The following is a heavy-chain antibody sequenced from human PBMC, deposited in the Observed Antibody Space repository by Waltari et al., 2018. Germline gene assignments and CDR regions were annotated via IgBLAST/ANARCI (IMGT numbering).Heavy chain of an antibody. CDR1: GGSFGGYG. CDR2: IIPMFGIP. Sequence: HVQLVQSGAEVKKPGSSVKVSCKASGGSFGGYGISWVRQAPGQGLEWMGGIIPMFGIPEYSQKVQDRLTITADESTNTAYVEQNSLSSEDTAIYYCARHELGISQLYYEMYVWGQGTTVTISS. D-gene: IGHD3-16*01. J-gene: IGHJ6*02. CDR3: ARHELGISQLYYEMYV. V-gene: IGHV1-69*12.